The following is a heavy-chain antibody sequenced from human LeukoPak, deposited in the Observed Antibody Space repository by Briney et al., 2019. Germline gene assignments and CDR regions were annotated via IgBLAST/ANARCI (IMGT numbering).Heavy chain of an antibody. D-gene: IGHD3-10*01. CDR2: IYYDGSDS. J-gene: IGHJ6*02. CDR3: ARYYGSGRGYYGLDV. V-gene: IGHV3-33*01. Sequence: GRSLRLSCAASGFTFSTYGMHWVRQAPGKGLEWVAVIYYDGSDSYYGDSVKGRFTISRDNSKNTLYLQMNSLRTEDTAVYYCARYYGSGRGYYGLDVWGQGTTVTVSS. CDR1: GFTFSTYG.